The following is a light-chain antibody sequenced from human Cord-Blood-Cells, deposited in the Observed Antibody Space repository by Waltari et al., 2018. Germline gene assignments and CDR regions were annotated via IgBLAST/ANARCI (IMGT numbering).Light chain of an antibody. CDR2: EGS. Sequence: QSALTQPASVSGSPGQSITNSCTGTSRDVGSYNLVSWYQQHPGKAPKLMIYEGSKRPSGVSNRFSGSTSGNTASLTISGLQAEDEADYYCCSYAGSRVFGGGTKLTVL. CDR3: CSYAGSRV. J-gene: IGLJ3*02. CDR1: SRDVGSYNL. V-gene: IGLV2-23*01.